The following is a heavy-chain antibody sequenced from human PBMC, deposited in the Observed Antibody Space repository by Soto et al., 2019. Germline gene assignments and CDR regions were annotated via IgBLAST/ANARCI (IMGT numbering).Heavy chain of an antibody. Sequence: SVPKRVTCTVANGNIRCHYGSWIRKPPGKGLEWIGYIYYIGNTKYNSSLKSRVTISVDTSKNQFSLKVNSVTAADTAVYYCARHVANGFTFDLWGRGTLVTVSS. CDR3: ARHVANGFTFDL. CDR1: NGNIRCHY. D-gene: IGHD2-21*01. CDR2: IYYIGNT. J-gene: IGHJ2*01. V-gene: IGHV4-59*08.